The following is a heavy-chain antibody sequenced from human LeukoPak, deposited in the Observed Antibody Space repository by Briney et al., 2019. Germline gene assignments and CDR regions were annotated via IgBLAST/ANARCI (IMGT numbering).Heavy chain of an antibody. J-gene: IGHJ5*02. V-gene: IGHV4-4*07. Sequence: PSETLSLTCTVSGGSISSYYWSWIRQPAGKGLEWIGRIYTSGSTNYNPSLKSRVTMSVDTSKNQFSLKLSSVTAADTAVCYCARSADDILTGDNWFDPWGQGTLVTVSS. D-gene: IGHD3-9*01. CDR3: ARSADDILTGDNWFDP. CDR2: IYTSGST. CDR1: GGSISSYY.